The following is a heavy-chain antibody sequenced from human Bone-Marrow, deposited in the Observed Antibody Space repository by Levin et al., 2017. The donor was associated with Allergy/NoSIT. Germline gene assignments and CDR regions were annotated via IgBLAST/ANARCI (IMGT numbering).Heavy chain of an antibody. CDR1: GFAFNKAW. Sequence: TGGSLRLSCRASGFAFNKAWMSWVRQVPGKGLEWVARIKNTTDGGTTHYAAAVKGRFTISRSDSKTTLYLQMNRLKTEDTAVYFCTTDIRPVHQGFSYYYYYGMDVWGQGTTVTVSS. D-gene: IGHD3-10*01. CDR2: IKNTTDGGTT. CDR3: TTDIRPVHQGFSYYYYYGMDV. V-gene: IGHV3-15*01. J-gene: IGHJ6*02.